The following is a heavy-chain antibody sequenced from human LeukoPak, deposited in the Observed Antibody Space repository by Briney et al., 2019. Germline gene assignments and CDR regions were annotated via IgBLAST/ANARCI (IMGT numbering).Heavy chain of an antibody. CDR1: GFRFSTSA. J-gene: IGHJ5*02. D-gene: IGHD3-22*01. CDR3: VRDRARIEVVTTTSNFFVP. CDR2: ISVSNGDT. V-gene: IGHV1-18*01. Sequence: ASVKVSCKTSGFRFSTSAISWVRQVPGQGLEWMGWISVSNGDTNYAQNLQGRVTMTTDTSTSTAHLELRSLRSDDTAVYYCVRDRARIEVVTTTSNFFVPWGQGTLVTVSS.